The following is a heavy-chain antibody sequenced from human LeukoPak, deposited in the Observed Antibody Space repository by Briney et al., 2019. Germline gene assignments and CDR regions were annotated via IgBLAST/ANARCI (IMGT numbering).Heavy chain of an antibody. CDR3: ATWGLHFDI. J-gene: IGHJ3*02. D-gene: IGHD3-16*01. CDR2: IRPNSGGT. V-gene: IGHV1-2*02. CDR1: GYTFGAYY. Sequence: ASVKVSCKASGYTFGAYYMYWVRQAPGQGLEWTGWIRPNSGGTNYTQKFQGRVTMTRDTSINTAYMELSRLTSDDTAVYFCATWGLHFDIWGQGTMVIVAS.